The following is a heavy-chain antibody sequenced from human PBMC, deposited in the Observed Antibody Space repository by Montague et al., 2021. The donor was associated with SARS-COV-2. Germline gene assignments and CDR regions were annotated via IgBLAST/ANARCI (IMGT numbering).Heavy chain of an antibody. J-gene: IGHJ5*02. Sequence: SETLSLTCTVSGVSVSNPYYHWSWIRQPPGKGLEWIGYIDYGGSPNYSPSLYSRVTISLDTSKNQLSLRLTSATAADTATYYCARHRDYYWGSYRPFDPWGQGTLVIVSS. CDR1: GVSVSNPYYH. CDR2: IDYGGSP. CDR3: ARHRDYYWGSYRPFDP. V-gene: IGHV4-61*01. D-gene: IGHD3-16*02.